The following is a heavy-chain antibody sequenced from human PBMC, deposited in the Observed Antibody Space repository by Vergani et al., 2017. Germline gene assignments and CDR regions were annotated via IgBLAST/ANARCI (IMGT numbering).Heavy chain of an antibody. CDR3: ARALPSGYSYGFYH. Sequence: EVQLVESGGGLVQPGGSLRLSCAASGFTFSSYWMHWVRQAPGKGLVWVSRINSDGSSTSYADSVKGRFTISSDNAKNTLYLQMNSLSAEDTAVYYCARALPSGYSYGFYHWGQGTLVTVSS. CDR1: GFTFSSYW. CDR2: INSDGSST. D-gene: IGHD5-18*01. J-gene: IGHJ5*02. V-gene: IGHV3-74*01.